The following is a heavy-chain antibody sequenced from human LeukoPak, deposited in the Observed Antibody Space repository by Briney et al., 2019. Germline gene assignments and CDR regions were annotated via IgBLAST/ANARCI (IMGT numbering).Heavy chain of an antibody. Sequence: GASVKVSCKAFGYSLTNYYVHWVRQAPGQGLEWMGWISAYNGNTNYAQKLQGRVTMTTDTSTSTAYMELRSLRPDDTAVYYCATRTSELEPAFDYWGQGTLVTVSS. V-gene: IGHV1-18*04. CDR1: GYSLTNYY. CDR3: ATRTSELEPAFDY. CDR2: ISAYNGNT. J-gene: IGHJ4*02. D-gene: IGHD1-1*01.